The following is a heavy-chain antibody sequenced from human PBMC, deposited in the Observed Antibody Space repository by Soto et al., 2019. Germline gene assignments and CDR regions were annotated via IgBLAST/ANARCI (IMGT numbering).Heavy chain of an antibody. V-gene: IGHV4-59*01. D-gene: IGHD2-15*01. CDR3: ARPNMWYGKIQD. J-gene: IGHJ1*01. Sequence: QVQLQESGPGLVKPSETLSLTCTVSGASMIGNYWTWVRQPPGKGLEWIGNMFYSGTTNYNPSLKSRVTMSLDTSMNQFSLRLSSVTAADTAVYYCARPNMWYGKIQDWGQGTLVTVFS. CDR2: MFYSGTT. CDR1: GASMIGNY.